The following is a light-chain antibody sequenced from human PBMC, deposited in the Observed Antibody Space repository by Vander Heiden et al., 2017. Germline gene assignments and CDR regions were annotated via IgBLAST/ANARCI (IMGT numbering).Light chain of an antibody. Sequence: SHDQTPPLPVLVSLGATARITCSGDVLPKQYAYWYQQKPGQAPVVIIYKDSERPSGIPERFSGSTSGSTVTLTISGVQAEDEADYYCQSTDSSQTYYVFGAGTKVTV. J-gene: IGLJ1*01. CDR2: KDS. CDR3: QSTDSSQTYYV. V-gene: IGLV3-25*03. CDR1: VLPKQY.